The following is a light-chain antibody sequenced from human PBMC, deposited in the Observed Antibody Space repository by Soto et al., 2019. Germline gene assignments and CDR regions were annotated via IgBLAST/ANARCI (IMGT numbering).Light chain of an antibody. J-gene: IGKJ4*01. V-gene: IGKV3-15*01. CDR3: QQYNNWPPLT. Sequence: EIVMTQSPATLSVSPGERATLSCRASQSVSSNLAWYQQKPGQAPRLLIYGASTRATGIPARFSSSVSGTELTLTISRLQSEEFAVYYCQQYNNWPPLTFGGGSKVGIK. CDR1: QSVSSN. CDR2: GAS.